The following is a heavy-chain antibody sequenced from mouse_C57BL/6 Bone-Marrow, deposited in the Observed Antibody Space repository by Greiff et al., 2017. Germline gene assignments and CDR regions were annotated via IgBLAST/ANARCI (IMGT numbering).Heavy chain of an antibody. CDR2: IYPGSGST. D-gene: IGHD2-5*01. CDR1: GYTFTSYW. Sequence: VQLQQPGAELVKPGASVKMSCKASGYTFTSYWITWVKQRPGQGLEWIGDIYPGSGSTNYNEKFKSKATLTVDTSSSTAYMQLSSLTSEDSAVYYCARTYDSNYGYFDVWGTGTTVTVSA. V-gene: IGHV1-55*01. J-gene: IGHJ1*03. CDR3: ARTYDSNYGYFDV.